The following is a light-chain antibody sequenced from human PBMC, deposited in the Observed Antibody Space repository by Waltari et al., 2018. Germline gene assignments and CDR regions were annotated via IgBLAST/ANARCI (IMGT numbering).Light chain of an antibody. CDR2: GKN. CDR3: NSRDSKV. J-gene: IGLJ2*01. V-gene: IGLV3-19*01. CDR1: SLRSYY. Sequence: SSELTQDPAVSVALGQTVRITCQGDSLRSYYASWYQQKPGPAPVLVIYGKNNRPSGIPDRFSGSSSGNTASLTITGAQAEDEADYYCNSRDSKVFGGGTKLTVL.